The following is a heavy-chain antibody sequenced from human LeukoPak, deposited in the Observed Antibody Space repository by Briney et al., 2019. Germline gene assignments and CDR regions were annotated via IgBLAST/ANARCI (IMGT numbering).Heavy chain of an antibody. CDR1: GFTFNTYS. CDR3: ARGGASRYYYYYMDV. Sequence: GSLRLSCAASGFTFNTYSMSWIRQPPGKGLEWIGYIYYSGSTNYNPSLKSRVTISVDTSKNQFSLKLSSVTAADTAVYYCARGGASRYYYYYMDVWGKGTTVTVSS. J-gene: IGHJ6*03. D-gene: IGHD1-26*01. V-gene: IGHV4-59*01. CDR2: IYYSGST.